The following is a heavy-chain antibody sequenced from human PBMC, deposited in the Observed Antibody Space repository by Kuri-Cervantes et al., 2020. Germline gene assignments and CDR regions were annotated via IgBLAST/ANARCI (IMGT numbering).Heavy chain of an antibody. V-gene: IGHV4-34*01. CDR3: ARRRGRGYYDSSGYWFDP. CDR1: GGSFSGYY. Sequence: LSCAVYGGSFSGYYWSWIRQPPGKGLEWIGEINHSGSTNYNPSLKSRVTISVDTSKNQFSLKLSSVTAADTAVYYCARRRGRGYYDSSGYWFDPWGQGTLVTVSS. J-gene: IGHJ5*02. D-gene: IGHD3-22*01. CDR2: INHSGST.